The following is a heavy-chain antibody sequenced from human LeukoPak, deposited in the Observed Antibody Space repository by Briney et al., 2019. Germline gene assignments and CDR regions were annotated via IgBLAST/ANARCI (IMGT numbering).Heavy chain of an antibody. D-gene: IGHD2-2*01. CDR2: IIPISGTA. CDR3: ARDGEYCSSTSCPFQH. Sequence: SVKVSCKASGGTFSSYAISWVRQAPGQGLEWMGGIIPISGTANYAQKFQGRVTITADESTSTAYMELSSLRSEDTAVYYCARDGEYCSSTSCPFQHWGQGTLVTVSS. CDR1: GGTFSSYA. J-gene: IGHJ1*01. V-gene: IGHV1-69*01.